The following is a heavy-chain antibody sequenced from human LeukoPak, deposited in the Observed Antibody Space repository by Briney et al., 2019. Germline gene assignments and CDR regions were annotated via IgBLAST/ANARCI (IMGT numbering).Heavy chain of an antibody. J-gene: IGHJ6*02. D-gene: IGHD6-13*01. Sequence: GASVKVSCKASGYTFTGYYMHWVRQAPGQGLEWMGWINPNSGGTNNAQKFQGWVTMTRDTSISTAYMELSRLRSDDTAVYYCARERGVSSSWYSYYYYGMDVWGQGTTVTVSS. CDR2: INPNSGGT. CDR1: GYTFTGYY. V-gene: IGHV1-2*04. CDR3: ARERGVSSSWYSYYYYGMDV.